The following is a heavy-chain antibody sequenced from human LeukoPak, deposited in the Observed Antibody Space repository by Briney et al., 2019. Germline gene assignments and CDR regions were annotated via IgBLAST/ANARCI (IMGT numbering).Heavy chain of an antibody. D-gene: IGHD3-22*01. CDR3: ARVSLYYDDSSRSLSFDI. V-gene: IGHV3-48*03. J-gene: IGHJ3*02. CDR2: IDGRGNNI. Sequence: PGGSLRLSCAASGFHFSSFEMNWIRQAPGKGLEWVSYIDGRGNNIYYADSVKGRFIISRDNANNSVDLQMNSLRTDDTASYYCARVSLYYDDSSRSLSFDIWGRGTVVTVSS. CDR1: GFHFSSFE.